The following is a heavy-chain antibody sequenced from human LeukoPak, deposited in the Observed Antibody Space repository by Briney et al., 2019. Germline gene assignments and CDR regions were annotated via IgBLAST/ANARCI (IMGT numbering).Heavy chain of an antibody. CDR1: GGSISSYY. CDR2: IYYSGST. J-gene: IGHJ3*02. D-gene: IGHD3/OR15-3a*01. CDR3: ARGGLISLANTPLGAFDI. V-gene: IGHV4-59*12. Sequence: YPSETLSLTCTVSGGSISSYYWSWIRQPPGKGLEWIGYIYYSGSTNYNPSLKSRVTISVDTSKNQFSLQLNSVTPEDTAMYYCARGGLISLANTPLGAFDIWGQGTMVSVSS.